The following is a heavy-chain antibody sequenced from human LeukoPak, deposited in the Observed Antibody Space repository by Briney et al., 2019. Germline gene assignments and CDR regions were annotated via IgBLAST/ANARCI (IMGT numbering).Heavy chain of an antibody. Sequence: PSETLSLTCTVSGGSISSYYWSWIRQPPGKVLEWIGYIYYSGSTNYNPSLKSRVTISVDTSKNQFSLKLSSVTAADTAVYYCAREAQQYSGSYYVDYWGQGTLVTVSS. CDR1: GGSISSYY. D-gene: IGHD1-26*01. CDR3: AREAQQYSGSYYVDY. CDR2: IYYSGST. V-gene: IGHV4-59*01. J-gene: IGHJ4*02.